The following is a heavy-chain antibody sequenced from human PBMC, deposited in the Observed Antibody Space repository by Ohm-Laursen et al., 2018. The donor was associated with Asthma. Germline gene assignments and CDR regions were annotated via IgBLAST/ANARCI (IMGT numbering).Heavy chain of an antibody. J-gene: IGHJ3*01. CDR1: GFTFSSYD. CDR3: ARGIPYYYDTSGSAGGAFDV. CDR2: IWFDGTTH. Sequence: SLRLSCAATGFTFSSYDMHWVRQAPGKGPEWVAMIWFDGTTHYHPDSVKGRFTISRDNSKNELYLEMDSLSGADTAVYYCARGIPYYYDTSGSAGGAFDVWGQGAMVTVSS. V-gene: IGHV3-30*12. D-gene: IGHD3-22*01.